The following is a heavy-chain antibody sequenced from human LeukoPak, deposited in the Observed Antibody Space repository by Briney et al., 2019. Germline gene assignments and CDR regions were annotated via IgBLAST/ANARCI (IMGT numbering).Heavy chain of an antibody. CDR3: AKVIYGDPRYYYYGMDV. Sequence: GGSLRLPCAASGFTFRSYAMSWVRHAPGKGLEWVSAISGSGGSTYYPHSVKGRLTISRDNSKNTLYLQMNSLSAEDTAVYYCAKVIYGDPRYYYYGMDVWGQGTTVTVSS. D-gene: IGHD4-17*01. J-gene: IGHJ6*02. CDR1: GFTFRSYA. CDR2: ISGSGGST. V-gene: IGHV3-23*01.